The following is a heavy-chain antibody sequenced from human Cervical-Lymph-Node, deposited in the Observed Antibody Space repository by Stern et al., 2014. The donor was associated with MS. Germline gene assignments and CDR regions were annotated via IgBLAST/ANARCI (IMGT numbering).Heavy chain of an antibody. Sequence: QMQLVQSGAEVQKPGSSVKVSCRASGGTFSSSDISWVRQAPGQGLEWMGDIIPIVGTANYAQKYQGRVTITADESTSTAYMELSSLRSEDTAIYYCALGGFGHYFEYWGQGTLVTVSS. CDR3: ALGGFGHYFEY. D-gene: IGHD3-10*01. CDR2: IIPIVGTA. V-gene: IGHV1-69*01. CDR1: GGTFSSSD. J-gene: IGHJ4*02.